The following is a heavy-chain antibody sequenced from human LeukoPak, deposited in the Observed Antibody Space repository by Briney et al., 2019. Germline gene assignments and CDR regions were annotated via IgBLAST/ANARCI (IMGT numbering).Heavy chain of an antibody. Sequence: ASVKVSCKASGYTFTGYYMHWVRQAPGQGLEWMGWINPNSGGTNYAQKFQGRVTMTRDTSISTAYMELSRLRSDDTAVYYCARFRGYCSGGSCYGAPFDYWGQGTLVTVSS. CDR2: INPNSGGT. D-gene: IGHD2-15*01. V-gene: IGHV1-2*02. J-gene: IGHJ4*02. CDR1: GYTFTGYY. CDR3: ARFRGYCSGGSCYGAPFDY.